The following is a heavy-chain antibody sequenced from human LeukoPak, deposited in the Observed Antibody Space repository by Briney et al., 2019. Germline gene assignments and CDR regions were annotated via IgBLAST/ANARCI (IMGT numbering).Heavy chain of an antibody. D-gene: IGHD6-13*01. V-gene: IGHV1-69*01. J-gene: IGHJ4*02. CDR2: IIPIFGTA. CDR1: GGTFSSYA. CDR3: ARGVAAAVPHYFDY. Sequence: SVKVSCKASGGTFSSYAISWVRQAPGQGLEWMGGIIPIFGTANYAQKFQGRVTITADESTSTAYMELSSLRSEDTAVYYCARGVAAAVPHYFDYWGQGTLVTVSS.